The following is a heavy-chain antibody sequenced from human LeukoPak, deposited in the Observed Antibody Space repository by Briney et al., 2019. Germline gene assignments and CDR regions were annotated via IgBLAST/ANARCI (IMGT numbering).Heavy chain of an antibody. CDR3: AKKLGYYDSSGYPYYFDY. V-gene: IGHV3-23*01. Sequence: GGSLRLSCAASGFTFSSYAMSWVRRAPGKGLEWVSAISGSGGSTYYADSVKGRFTISRDNSKNTLYLQMNSLRAEDTAVYYCAKKLGYYDSSGYPYYFDYWGQGTLVTVSS. CDR2: ISGSGGST. CDR1: GFTFSSYA. J-gene: IGHJ4*02. D-gene: IGHD3-22*01.